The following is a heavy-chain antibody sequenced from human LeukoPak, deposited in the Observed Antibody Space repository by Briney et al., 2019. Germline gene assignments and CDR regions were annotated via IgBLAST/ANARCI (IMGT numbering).Heavy chain of an antibody. CDR2: ISGGGVNT. D-gene: IGHD3-22*01. Sequence: GGSLRLSCAASGFTFNSYAMTWVRQAPGKGLEWVSAISGGGVNTYFADSVKGRFTISRDNAKNSLYLQMNSLRAEDMAVYYCARGAYYYEDWGQGTLVTVSS. J-gene: IGHJ4*02. CDR3: ARGAYYYED. CDR1: GFTFNSYA. V-gene: IGHV3-23*01.